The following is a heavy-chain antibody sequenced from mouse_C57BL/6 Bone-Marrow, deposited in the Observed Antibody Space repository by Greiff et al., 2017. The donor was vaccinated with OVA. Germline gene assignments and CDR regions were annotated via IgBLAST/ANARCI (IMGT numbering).Heavy chain of an antibody. Sequence: EVKLVESGGGLVQPGGSLSLSCAASGFTFTDYYMSWVRQPPGKALEWLGFIRNKANGYTTEYSASVKGRFTISRDNSQSILYLQMNALRAEDSATYYCARNSNGPWFAYWGQGTLVTVSA. V-gene: IGHV7-3*01. CDR3: ARNSNGPWFAY. J-gene: IGHJ3*01. D-gene: IGHD1-2*01. CDR1: GFTFTDYY. CDR2: IRNKANGYTT.